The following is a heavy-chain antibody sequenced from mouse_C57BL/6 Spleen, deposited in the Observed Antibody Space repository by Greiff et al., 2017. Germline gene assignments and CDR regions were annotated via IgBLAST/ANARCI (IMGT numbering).Heavy chain of an antibody. Sequence: EVQLQESGPGLVKPSQSLSFTCSVTGYSITSCYYWNWIRQLPVNKLECMGYISYDGSNNYNPSFKNRISITRDTSKNQFFLKLNAVTTEDTATYYCAREGYGSSYDYWGQGTTLTVSS. J-gene: IGHJ2*01. V-gene: IGHV3-6*01. CDR1: GYSITSCYY. CDR3: AREGYGSSYDY. D-gene: IGHD1-1*01. CDR2: ISYDGSN.